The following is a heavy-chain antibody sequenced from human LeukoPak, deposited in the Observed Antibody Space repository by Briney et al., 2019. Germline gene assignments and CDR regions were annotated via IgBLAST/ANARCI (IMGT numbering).Heavy chain of an antibody. CDR1: GFTFSSYS. CDR2: ISSSSNTI. V-gene: IGHV3-48*02. Sequence: GGSLRLSCAVSGFTFSSYSMNWVRQAPGKGLEWVSYISSSSNTIYYADSVKGRFTISRDNAKNSLYLQMNSLRDEDTAAYYCARDPTLPFLTYDYGGNSGVYFDYWGQGTLVTVSS. J-gene: IGHJ4*02. D-gene: IGHD4-23*01. CDR3: ARDPTLPFLTYDYGGNSGVYFDY.